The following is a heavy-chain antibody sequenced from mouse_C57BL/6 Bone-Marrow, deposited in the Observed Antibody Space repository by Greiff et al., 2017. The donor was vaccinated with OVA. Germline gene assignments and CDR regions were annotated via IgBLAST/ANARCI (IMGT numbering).Heavy chain of an antibody. CDR1: GYAFSSYW. D-gene: IGHD1-1*01. CDR2: IYPGDGDT. J-gene: IGHJ3*01. CDR3: ARSKRYYGSSYGFAY. Sequence: QVQLQQSGAELVKPGASVKISCKASGYAFSSYWMNWVKQRHGKGLEWIGQIYPGDGDTNYNGKFQGKATLTADKSSSTAYMQLSGLTSEDSAVYFCARSKRYYGSSYGFAYWGQGTLVTVSA. V-gene: IGHV1-80*01.